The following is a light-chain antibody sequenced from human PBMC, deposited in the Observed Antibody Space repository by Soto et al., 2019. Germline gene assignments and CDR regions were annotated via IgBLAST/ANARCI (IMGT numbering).Light chain of an antibody. V-gene: IGKV4-1*01. J-gene: IGKJ1*01. CDR3: QQYFATPPP. Sequence: DIVMTQSPDSLTVSLGERATINCKSSQSVLSRSNNKNYLIWYQQKPGQPPKMLIYWASTRESGVPDRFSGSGSGTDFTLTISNLQAEDVAVYYCQQYFATPPPCGQGTKVEIK. CDR2: WAS. CDR1: QSVLSRSNNKNY.